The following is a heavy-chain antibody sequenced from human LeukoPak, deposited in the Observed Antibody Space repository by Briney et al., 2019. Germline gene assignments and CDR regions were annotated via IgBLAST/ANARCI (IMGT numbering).Heavy chain of an antibody. CDR3: ARVRTVTNFDY. V-gene: IGHV3-21*01. J-gene: IGHJ4*02. CDR2: ISSSSSYI. D-gene: IGHD4-17*01. Sequence: GGSLRLSCAASGFTFSIYTMNWVRQAPGKGLEWVSSISSSSSYIYYADSVKGRFTISRDNAKNSLYLQMNSPRAEDTAVYYCARVRTVTNFDYWGQGTLVTVSS. CDR1: GFTFSIYT.